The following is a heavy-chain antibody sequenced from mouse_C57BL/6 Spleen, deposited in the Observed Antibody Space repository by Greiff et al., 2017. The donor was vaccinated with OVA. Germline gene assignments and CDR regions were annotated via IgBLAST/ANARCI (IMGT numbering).Heavy chain of an antibody. J-gene: IGHJ3*01. CDR3: ARRKLTGWFAY. V-gene: IGHV5-17*01. CDR1: GFTFSDYG. CDR2: ISSGSSTI. Sequence: VHLVESGGGLVKPGGSLKLSCAASGFTFSDYGMHWVRQAPEKGLEWVAYISSGSSTIYYADTVKGRFTTSRDNAKNTLFLQTTSLRSEDTAMYYCARRKLTGWFAYWGQGTLVTVSA.